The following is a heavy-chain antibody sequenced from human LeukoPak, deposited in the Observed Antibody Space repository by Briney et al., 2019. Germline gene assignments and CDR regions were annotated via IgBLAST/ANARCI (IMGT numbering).Heavy chain of an antibody. Sequence: PSETLSLTCTVSGGSISSSSYYWGWIRQPPGKGLEWIGSIYYSGSTYYNPSLKSRVTISVDTSKNQFSLKLSSVTAADTAVYYCAIGGWRDIVVVVAAGLGKLGAFDIWGQGTMVTVSS. J-gene: IGHJ3*02. CDR3: AIGGWRDIVVVVAAGLGKLGAFDI. D-gene: IGHD2-15*01. V-gene: IGHV4-39*01. CDR2: IYYSGST. CDR1: GGSISSSSYY.